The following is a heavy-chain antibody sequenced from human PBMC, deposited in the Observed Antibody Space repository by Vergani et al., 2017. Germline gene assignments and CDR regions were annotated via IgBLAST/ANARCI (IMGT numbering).Heavy chain of an antibody. Sequence: QVQLQQWGAGLLKPSETLSLTCAVYGGSFSGYYWSWIRQPPGKGLEWIGEINHSGSTNYNPSLKSRVTISVDTSKNQFSLKLSSVTAADTAVYYCAREATVTTAYAFDIWGQGTMVTVSS. J-gene: IGHJ3*02. CDR1: GGSFSGYY. CDR2: INHSGST. D-gene: IGHD4-17*01. CDR3: AREATVTTAYAFDI. V-gene: IGHV4-34*01.